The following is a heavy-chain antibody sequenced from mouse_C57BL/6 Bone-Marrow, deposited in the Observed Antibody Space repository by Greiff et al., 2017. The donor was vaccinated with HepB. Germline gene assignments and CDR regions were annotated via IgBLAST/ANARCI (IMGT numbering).Heavy chain of an antibody. D-gene: IGHD1-1*01. J-gene: IGHJ1*03. CDR2: INPSSGGT. Sequence: VQLQQSGPELVKPGASVKISCKASGYSFTGYYMNWVKQSPEKRLEWIGEINPSSGGTTYNQKFKANATLTVDKSSSTAYVQRKSLTSEDSAVYYGARCGSSYSYWYVDVWGTGTTVTVS. V-gene: IGHV1-42*01. CDR1: GYSFTGYY. CDR3: ARCGSSYSYWYVDV.